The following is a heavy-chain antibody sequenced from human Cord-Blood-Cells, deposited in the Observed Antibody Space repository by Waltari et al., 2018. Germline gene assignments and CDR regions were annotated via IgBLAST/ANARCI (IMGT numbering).Heavy chain of an antibody. Sequence: QVQLQQWGAGLLKPSGTLSLTCAVYGGSFSGYYWSWIRQPPGKGLEWIGEINHSGSTNYNPSLKSRVTISVDTSKNQFSLKLSSVTAADTAVYYCAGPYGSGSSYAFDIWGQGTMVTVSS. CDR3: AGPYGSGSSYAFDI. D-gene: IGHD3-10*01. CDR2: INHSGST. J-gene: IGHJ3*02. V-gene: IGHV4-34*01. CDR1: GGSFSGYY.